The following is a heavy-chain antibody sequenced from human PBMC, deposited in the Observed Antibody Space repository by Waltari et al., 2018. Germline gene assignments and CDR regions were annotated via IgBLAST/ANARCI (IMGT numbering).Heavy chain of an antibody. CDR3: ARGSEQTPNDAFDI. J-gene: IGHJ3*02. CDR1: GYSITSDCS. Sequence: QVQLQESGPGLVKPSETLSLTCAVSGYSITSDCSWGWIRQPPGKGPEWIGSIYHRGTSYSNPSLKSRVSMSVDTSQSQFSLKLSSMTAADTAIYYCARGSEQTPNDAFDIWGQGTMVTVSS. D-gene: IGHD3-10*01. CDR2: IYHRGTS. V-gene: IGHV4-38-2*01.